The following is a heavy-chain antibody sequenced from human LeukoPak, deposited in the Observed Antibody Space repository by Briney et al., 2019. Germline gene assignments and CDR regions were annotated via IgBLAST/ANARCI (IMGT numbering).Heavy chain of an antibody. CDR2: ISSSGGST. D-gene: IGHD2-15*01. CDR3: AKDQRLVAARGKQFDP. Sequence: PGESLRLSCAASGFTFSLYAMSWVRQAPGKGLEWVSSISSSGGSTYYADSVKGRFIISRDNSRNTLYLQMDSLRAEDTALYFCAKDQRLVAARGKQFDPWGQGTLVTVAS. V-gene: IGHV3-23*01. CDR1: GFTFSLYA. J-gene: IGHJ5*02.